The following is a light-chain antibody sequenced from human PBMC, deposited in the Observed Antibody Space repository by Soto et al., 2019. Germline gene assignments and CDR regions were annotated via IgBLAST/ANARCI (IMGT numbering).Light chain of an antibody. CDR1: QDIAVY. V-gene: IGKV1-33*01. Sequence: DIQLTQSPSSLSASVGDRVTITCQASQDIAVYLNWYQQKPGETPKLLISDASQLETGVPSRFSGSGFGTHFSFTISSLQPEDIATYYCQQHDSPPYNFGQGTKAEIK. J-gene: IGKJ2*01. CDR2: DAS. CDR3: QQHDSPPYN.